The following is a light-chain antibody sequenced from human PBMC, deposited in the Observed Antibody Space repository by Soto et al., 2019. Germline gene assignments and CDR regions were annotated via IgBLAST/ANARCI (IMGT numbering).Light chain of an antibody. CDR3: QSYDSSLSGSGV. Sequence: QSVLTQPPSASGTPGQRVTISCSGSSSNIGSNYVYWYQQLPGTAPKFLIYRNNQRPSGVPDRFSGSKSGTSASLAISGLRSEDEADYYCQSYDSSLSGSGVFGGGTKLTVL. V-gene: IGLV1-47*01. J-gene: IGLJ3*02. CDR1: SSNIGSNY. CDR2: RNN.